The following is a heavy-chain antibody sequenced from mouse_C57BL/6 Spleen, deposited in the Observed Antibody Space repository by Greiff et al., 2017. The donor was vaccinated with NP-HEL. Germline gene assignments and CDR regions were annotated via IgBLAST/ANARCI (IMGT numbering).Heavy chain of an antibody. CDR3: ARSDYGSSYDN. CDR2: IYPGGGVT. Sequence: QVHVKQSGAELVKPGASVKISCKASGYAFSSYWMNWVKQRPGKGLEWIGQIYPGGGVTNYNGKFKGKATLTADKSSSTADMQLSSRTSEDAAVYFCARSDYGSSYDNWGQGTTLTVSS. D-gene: IGHD1-1*01. V-gene: IGHV1-80*01. CDR1: GYAFSSYW. J-gene: IGHJ2*01.